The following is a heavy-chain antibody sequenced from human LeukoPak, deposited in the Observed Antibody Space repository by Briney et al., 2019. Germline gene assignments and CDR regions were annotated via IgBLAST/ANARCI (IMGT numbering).Heavy chain of an antibody. CDR3: ARVRMRDGSNWFDP. V-gene: IGHV1-2*02. CDR1: GYTFTGYY. D-gene: IGHD5-24*01. J-gene: IGHJ5*02. CDR2: INPNSGGT. Sequence: ASVKVSCKASGYTFTGYYMHWVRQAPGQGLEWMGWINPNSGGTNYAQKFQGRVTITADESTSTAYMELSSLRSEDTAVYYCARVRMRDGSNWFDPWGQGTLVTVSS.